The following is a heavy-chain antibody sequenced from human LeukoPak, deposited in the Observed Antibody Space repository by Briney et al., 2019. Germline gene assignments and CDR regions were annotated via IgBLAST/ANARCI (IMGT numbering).Heavy chain of an antibody. CDR1: GLTVSSYA. J-gene: IGHJ4*01. V-gene: IGHV3-23*01. Sequence: GSLRLSCGASGLTVSSYAMSWVRQAPGKGLEWVSTIIGSAANTYYADSVKGRFTISRDDSKNTVYLQMNSLRAEDTAVYSCAKYTSGTSYRGLDQWGHGTLVTVSS. CDR2: IIGSAANT. CDR3: AKYTSGTSYRGLDQ. D-gene: IGHD3-10*01.